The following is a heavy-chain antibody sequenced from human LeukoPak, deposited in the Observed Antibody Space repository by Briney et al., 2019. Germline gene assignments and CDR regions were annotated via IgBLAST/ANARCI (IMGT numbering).Heavy chain of an antibody. CDR2: IYSGGST. CDR3: ASGHY. V-gene: IGHV3-66*01. J-gene: IGHJ4*02. CDR1: EFTVSSNY. Sequence: GGSLRLSCAASEFTVSSNYMSWDRQAPGKGLEWVSVIYSGGSTYYADSVKGRFTISRDNSKNTLYLQMNSLRAEDTAVYYCASGHYWGQGTLVTVSS.